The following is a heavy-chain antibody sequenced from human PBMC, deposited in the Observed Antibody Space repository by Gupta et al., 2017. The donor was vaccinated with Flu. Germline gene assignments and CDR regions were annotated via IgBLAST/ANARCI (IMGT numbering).Heavy chain of an antibody. CDR2: IIPMFHTP. CDR3: AREGRPAIFGVAQGGHHFEF. CDR1: GGTFSSFG. D-gene: IGHD3-3*01. V-gene: IGHV1-69*01. J-gene: IGHJ4*02. Sequence: QVQVMQSGAELQKPGSSVKLSCRTSGGTFSSFGIGWVRQAPGQGLEWMGGIIPMFHTPTNAQKLQGRVTITADESTSTVYMELSSLRSADTAMYYCAREGRPAIFGVAQGGHHFEFWGQGSLVTVSS.